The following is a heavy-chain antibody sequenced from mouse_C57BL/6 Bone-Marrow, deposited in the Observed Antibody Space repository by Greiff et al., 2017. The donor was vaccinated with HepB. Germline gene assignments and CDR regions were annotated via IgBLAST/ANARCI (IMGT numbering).Heavy chain of an antibody. CDR3: ARGLSGSTHYLDY. V-gene: IGHV5-16*01. CDR1: GFTFSDYY. D-gene: IGHD5-1*01. J-gene: IGHJ2*01. Sequence: EVMLVESEGGLVQPGSSMKLSCTASGFTFSDYYMAWVRQVPEKGLEWVANINYDGSSTYYLDSLKSRFIISRDNAKNILYLQMSSLKSEDTATYCCARGLSGSTHYLDYGGQGTTLTGSS. CDR2: INYDGSST.